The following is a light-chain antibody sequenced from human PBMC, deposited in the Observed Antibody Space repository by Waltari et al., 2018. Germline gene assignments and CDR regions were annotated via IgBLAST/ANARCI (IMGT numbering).Light chain of an antibody. CDR1: RAITNY. CDR2: AAS. V-gene: IGKV1-39*01. CDR3: QQSHSAPLA. J-gene: IGKJ4*01. Sequence: DIQMTQSPSSLSASVGDRVTITCRASRAITNYVNWYQQRPGLAPKRLIYAASTLQGGVPTRFSGSGSGTDFTLNISSLQIEDFATYDCQQSHSAPLAFGGGTRLEI.